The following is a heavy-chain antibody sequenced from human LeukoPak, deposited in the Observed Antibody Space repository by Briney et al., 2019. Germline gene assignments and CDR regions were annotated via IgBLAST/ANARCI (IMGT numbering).Heavy chain of an antibody. Sequence: GGSLRLSCAASGFTFSSYAMSWVRQAPGKGLEWVGRTRNEANIYTTKYAASVKGRFTISRDDSKNSLYLQMNSLKTEDTAVYYCAREGVIVVVVAASQRPPAGMDVWGQGTTVTVSS. V-gene: IGHV3-72*01. CDR2: TRNEANIYTT. CDR1: GFTFSSYA. J-gene: IGHJ6*02. CDR3: AREGVIVVVVAASQRPPAGMDV. D-gene: IGHD2-15*01.